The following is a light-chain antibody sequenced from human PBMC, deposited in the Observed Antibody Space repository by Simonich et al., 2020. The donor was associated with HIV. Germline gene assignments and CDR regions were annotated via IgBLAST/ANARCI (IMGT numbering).Light chain of an antibody. CDR2: DVS. J-gene: IGLJ3*02. CDR3: SSYTISSTWV. CDR1: SSDVGGYNY. V-gene: IGLV2-14*03. Sequence: QSALTQPRSVSGSPGQSVTISCTGTSSDVGGYNYVSWYQHHPDKAPKLIIFDVSKRPSGVSNRFSGSRSGNTASLTISGLQAEDEADYYCSSYTISSTWVFGGGTKLTVL.